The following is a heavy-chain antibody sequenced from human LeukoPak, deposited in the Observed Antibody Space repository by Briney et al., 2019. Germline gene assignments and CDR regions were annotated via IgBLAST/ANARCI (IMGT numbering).Heavy chain of an antibody. Sequence: LGESLKISCKGSGYSFTSYWIGWVRQMPGKGLEWMGIIYPGDSDTRYSPSFQGQVTISADKSISTAYLQWSSLKASDTAMYYCARQEPARGPGFDPWGQGTLVTVSS. J-gene: IGHJ5*02. D-gene: IGHD1-14*01. CDR1: GYSFTSYW. CDR3: ARQEPARGPGFDP. V-gene: IGHV5-51*01. CDR2: IYPGDSDT.